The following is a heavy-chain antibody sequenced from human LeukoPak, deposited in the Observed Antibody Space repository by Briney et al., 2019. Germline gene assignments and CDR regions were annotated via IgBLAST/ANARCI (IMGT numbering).Heavy chain of an antibody. D-gene: IGHD3-22*01. CDR1: GFTVSSNY. CDR3: ARDRHYYDSSGYYRHFDY. J-gene: IGHJ4*02. Sequence: GGSLRLSCAASGFTVSSNYMSWVRQAPGKGLEWVSVIYSGGSTYYADSVKGRFTISRDNSKNTLYLQVNSLRTEDTAVYYCARDRHYYDSSGYYRHFDYWGQGTLVTVSS. V-gene: IGHV3-66*01. CDR2: IYSGGST.